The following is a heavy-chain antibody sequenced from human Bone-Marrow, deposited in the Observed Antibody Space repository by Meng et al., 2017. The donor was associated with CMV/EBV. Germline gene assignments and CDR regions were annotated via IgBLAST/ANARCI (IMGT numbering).Heavy chain of an antibody. J-gene: IGHJ6*02. CDR1: GFTFSDYY. CDR3: ARGERGYSYGFYYYYGMDV. Sequence: GGSLRLSCAASGFTFSDYYMNWVRQAPGKGLEWVSSISSSSTIYYADSVKGRFTISRDNAKNSLYLQMNSLRAEDTAVYYCARGERGYSYGFYYYYGMDVWGQGTTVTV. CDR2: ISSSSTI. D-gene: IGHD5-18*01. V-gene: IGHV3-69-1*01.